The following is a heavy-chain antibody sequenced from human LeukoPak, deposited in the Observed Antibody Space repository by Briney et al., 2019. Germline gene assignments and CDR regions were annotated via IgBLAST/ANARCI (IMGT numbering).Heavy chain of an antibody. CDR3: ARIRGPAANYYYYMDV. V-gene: IGHV1-18*01. CDR2: ISAYNGNT. J-gene: IGHJ6*03. D-gene: IGHD2-2*01. Sequence: ASVKVSCKASGYTFTSYGISWVRQALGQGLEWMGWISAYNGNTNYAQKLQGRVTMTTDTSTSTAYMELRSLRSDDTAVYYCARIRGPAANYYYYMDVWGKGTTVTVSS. CDR1: GYTFTSYG.